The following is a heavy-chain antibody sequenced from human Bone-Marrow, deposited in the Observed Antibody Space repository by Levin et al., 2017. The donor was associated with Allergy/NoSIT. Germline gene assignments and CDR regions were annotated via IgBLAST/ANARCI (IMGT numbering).Heavy chain of an antibody. CDR1: DGSISGFY. CDR3: ARGEGGEGNCGSSGCYWLDP. D-gene: IGHD6-19*01. Sequence: SETLSLTCSVSDGSISGFYWNWLRQPPGKGLEWIAFIYYNGMTRYNPSLESRVAISVDTSKNQFSLKLTSMTAADTAVYYCARGEGGEGNCGSSGCYWLDPWGQGILVTVSS. V-gene: IGHV4-59*01. J-gene: IGHJ5*02. CDR2: IYYNGMT.